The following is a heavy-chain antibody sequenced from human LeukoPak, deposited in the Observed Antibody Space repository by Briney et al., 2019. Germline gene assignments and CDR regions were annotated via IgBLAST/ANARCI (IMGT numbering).Heavy chain of an antibody. D-gene: IGHD2-2*02. V-gene: IGHV3-7*01. CDR3: ARVIVVVPAAIGYRFLVGATHFDY. Sequence: PGGSLRLSCAASGFTFSSYWMSWVRQAPGKGLEWVANIKQDGSEKYYVDSVKGRFTISRDNAKNSLYLQMNSLRAEDTAVYYCARVIVVVPAAIGYRFLVGATHFDYWGQGTLVTVSS. J-gene: IGHJ4*02. CDR1: GFTFSSYW. CDR2: IKQDGSEK.